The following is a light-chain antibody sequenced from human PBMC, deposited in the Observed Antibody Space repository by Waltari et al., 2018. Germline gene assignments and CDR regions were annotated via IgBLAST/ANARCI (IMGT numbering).Light chain of an antibody. CDR1: SSNIGNNY. CDR3: GTWDSSLSGAV. J-gene: IGLJ7*01. Sequence: QSVLTPPPSVSAAPGQRVTIPCSGGSSNIGNNYVSRYRQFPGTAPKHLIYENTERPSGIPGRFSGSKSGTSATLDITGLQAGDEADYYCGTWDSSLSGAVFGGGTHLTVL. V-gene: IGLV1-51*02. CDR2: ENT.